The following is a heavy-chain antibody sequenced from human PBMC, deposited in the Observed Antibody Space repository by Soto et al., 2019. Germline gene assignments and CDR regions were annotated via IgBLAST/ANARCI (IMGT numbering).Heavy chain of an antibody. D-gene: IGHD3-22*01. J-gene: IGHJ4*02. V-gene: IGHV3-30*18. CDR3: AKDPLSGCESY. CDR1: GFTFSSYG. Sequence: PGGSLRLSCAASGFTFSSYGMHWVRQAPGKGLEWVAVISYDGSNKYYADSVRGRFTISRDNSKNTLYLQMNSLRAEDTAVYYCAKDPLSGCESYWGQGTLVTVSS. CDR2: ISYDGSNK.